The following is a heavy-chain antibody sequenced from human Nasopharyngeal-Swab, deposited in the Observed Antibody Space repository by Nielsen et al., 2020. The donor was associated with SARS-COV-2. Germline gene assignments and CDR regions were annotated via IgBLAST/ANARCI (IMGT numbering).Heavy chain of an antibody. J-gene: IGHJ6*02. V-gene: IGHV1-46*01. Sequence: WVRQAPGQGLEWMGIINPSGGSTSYVQKFQGRVTMTRDTSTSTVYMELSSLRSEDTAVYYCAREDYYDSSGYPPYYYYGMDVWGQGTTVTVSS. CDR2: INPSGGST. CDR3: AREDYYDSSGYPPYYYYGMDV. D-gene: IGHD3-22*01.